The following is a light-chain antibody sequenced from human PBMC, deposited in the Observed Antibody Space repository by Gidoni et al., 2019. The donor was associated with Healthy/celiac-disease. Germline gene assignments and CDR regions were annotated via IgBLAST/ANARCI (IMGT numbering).Light chain of an antibody. CDR3: QQRSNWPLT. V-gene: IGKV3-11*01. J-gene: IGKJ4*01. CDR1: QSVNSY. Sequence: IVLTQSPVTLSLSPGERATLSCRASQSVNSYLAWYQQKPGQAPRLLIYDASNRATGIPARFSGSGSEKDFALTISSLESEDFAVYYCQQRSNWPLTFGGGTKVEIK. CDR2: DAS.